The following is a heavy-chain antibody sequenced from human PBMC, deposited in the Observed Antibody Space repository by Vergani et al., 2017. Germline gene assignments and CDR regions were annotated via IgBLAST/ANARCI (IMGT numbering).Heavy chain of an antibody. Sequence: QLQLQESGSGLVKPSQTLSLTCAVSGGSISSGGYSWSWIRQPPGKGLEWIGYIYQSGSTYYNPSLKSRVTISVDRSKNQFSLKLSAVTAADTAVYYCARATYGDIHDPYYFDYWGQGTLVTVSS. D-gene: IGHD4-17*01. CDR3: ARATYGDIHDPYYFDY. CDR2: IYQSGST. CDR1: GGSISSGGYS. V-gene: IGHV4-30-2*01. J-gene: IGHJ4*02.